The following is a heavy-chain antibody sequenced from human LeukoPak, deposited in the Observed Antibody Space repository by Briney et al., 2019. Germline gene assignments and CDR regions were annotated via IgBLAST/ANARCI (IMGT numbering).Heavy chain of an antibody. CDR1: GFTFSSYS. Sequence: TGGSLRLSCAASGFTFSSYSMNWVRQAPGKGLEWVSYISSSSSTIYYADSVKGRFTISRDNAKNSLYLQMNSLRDEDTAVYYCAHNGGYYGSGSLDYWGQGTLVTVSS. J-gene: IGHJ4*02. CDR2: ISSSSSTI. CDR3: AHNGGYYGSGSLDY. D-gene: IGHD3-10*01. V-gene: IGHV3-48*02.